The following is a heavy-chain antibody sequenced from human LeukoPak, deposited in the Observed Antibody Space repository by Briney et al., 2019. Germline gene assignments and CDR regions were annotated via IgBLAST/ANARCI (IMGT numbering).Heavy chain of an antibody. J-gene: IGHJ4*02. CDR3: ARENEGHYDILTGYYKETYYFDY. V-gene: IGHV4-59*12. CDR1: GASISNYY. Sequence: PSETLSLTCTVSGASISNYYWTWIRQPPGKGLEWIGEINHSGSTNYNPSLKSRVTISVDTSKNQFSLKLSSVTAADTAVYYCARENEGHYDILTGYYKETYYFDYWGQGTLVTVSS. D-gene: IGHD3-9*01. CDR2: INHSGST.